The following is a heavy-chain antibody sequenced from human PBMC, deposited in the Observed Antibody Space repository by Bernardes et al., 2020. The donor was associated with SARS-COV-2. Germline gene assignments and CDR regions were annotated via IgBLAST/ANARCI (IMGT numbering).Heavy chain of an antibody. CDR2: INPNSGGT. Sequence: ASVKVSCKASGYTFTGYYMHWVRQAPGQGLEWMGWINPNSGGTNYAQKFQGRVTMTRDTSISTAYMELSRLRSDDTAVYYCARASPFQGDAFDIWGQGTMVTVSS. V-gene: IGHV1-2*02. CDR3: ARASPFQGDAFDI. CDR1: GYTFTGYY. J-gene: IGHJ3*02. D-gene: IGHD3-3*02.